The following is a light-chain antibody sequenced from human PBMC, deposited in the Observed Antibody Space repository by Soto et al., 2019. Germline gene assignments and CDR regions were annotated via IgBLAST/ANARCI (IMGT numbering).Light chain of an antibody. CDR1: SSNIGTNT. V-gene: IGLV1-44*01. Sequence: QSVLTQPPSASGTPGQRVPISCSGSSSNIGTNTVNWYQQLPGTAPKLLIYSNDQRPSGVPDRFSGSKSGTSASLAISGLQSEDEADYYCAAWDDRLNGGVFGGGTKVTVL. J-gene: IGLJ3*02. CDR3: AAWDDRLNGGV. CDR2: SND.